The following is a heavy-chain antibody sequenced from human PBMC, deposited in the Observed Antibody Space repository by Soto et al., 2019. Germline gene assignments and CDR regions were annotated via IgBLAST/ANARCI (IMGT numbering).Heavy chain of an antibody. CDR1: GGSFSGYY. V-gene: IGHV4-34*01. CDR2: INHSGST. CDR3: ARGGGYCSGGSCYGRRNDY. J-gene: IGHJ4*02. D-gene: IGHD2-15*01. Sequence: QVQLQPWGAGLVKPSETLSLTCAVYGGSFSGYYWSWIRQPPGKGMEWIGEINHSGSTNYNPSLKSRVTISVDTSKHQFSLKLSSVTAADTAVYYCARGGGYCSGGSCYGRRNDYWGQGTLVTVSS.